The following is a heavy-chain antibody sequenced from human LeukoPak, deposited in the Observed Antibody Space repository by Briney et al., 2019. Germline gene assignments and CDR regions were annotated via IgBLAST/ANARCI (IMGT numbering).Heavy chain of an antibody. CDR1: GGTFIDDA. J-gene: IGHJ4*02. D-gene: IGHD1-14*01. Sequence: VASVKVSCKASGGTFIDDALNWVRQAPGQGLEWMGWINTNTGNPTYAQGFTGRFVFSLDTFVSTAYLQISSLKTEDTAVYYCARDRTLFDYWGQGTLVTVSS. CDR3: ARDRTLFDY. V-gene: IGHV7-4-1*02. CDR2: INTNTGNP.